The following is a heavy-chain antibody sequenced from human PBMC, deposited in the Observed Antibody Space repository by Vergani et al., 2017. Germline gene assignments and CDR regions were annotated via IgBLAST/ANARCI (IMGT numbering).Heavy chain of an antibody. Sequence: EVQLVQSGAEVKKPGESLKISCKGSGYSFTSYWIGWVRQMPGKGLEWMGIIYPGDSDTRYSPSFQGQVTIPADKSISTAYLQWSSLKASDTAMYYCARLDPQLWLPEGYFDLWGRGTLVTVSS. J-gene: IGHJ2*01. V-gene: IGHV5-51*03. CDR1: GYSFTSYW. D-gene: IGHD5-18*01. CDR2: IYPGDSDT. CDR3: ARLDPQLWLPEGYFDL.